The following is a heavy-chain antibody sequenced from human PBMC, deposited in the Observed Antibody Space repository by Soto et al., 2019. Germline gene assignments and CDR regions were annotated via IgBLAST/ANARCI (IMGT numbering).Heavy chain of an antibody. J-gene: IGHJ6*02. CDR3: ARDSVTQYYYGMDV. CDR2: INP. D-gene: IGHD4-4*01. V-gene: IGHV1-2*02. Sequence: ASVKVSCKASGYTFTGYYMHWVRQAPGQGLEWMGWINPSLKSRVTISVDTSKNQFSLKLSSVTAADTAVYYCARDSVTQYYYGMDVWGQGTTVTVSS. CDR1: GYTFTGYY.